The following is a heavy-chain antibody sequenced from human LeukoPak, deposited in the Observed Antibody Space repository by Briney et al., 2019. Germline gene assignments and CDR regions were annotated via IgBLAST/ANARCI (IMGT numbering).Heavy chain of an antibody. D-gene: IGHD3-10*02. CDR3: ARVSYVRGVTVYYFDH. V-gene: IGHV3-21*01. J-gene: IGHJ4*02. CDR2: ISSSRSYI. Sequence: PGGSLRLSCAASGFTFSSYSMNWVRQAPGKGLKWVSSISSSRSYIYYADSVKGRFTISRDNAKNSLYLQMNSLRAEDTAIYYCARVSYVRGVTVYYFDHWGQGTLVTVSS. CDR1: GFTFSSYS.